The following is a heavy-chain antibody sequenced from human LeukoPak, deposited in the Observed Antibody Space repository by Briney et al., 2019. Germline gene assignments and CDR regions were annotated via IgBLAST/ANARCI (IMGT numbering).Heavy chain of an antibody. CDR2: IIPIFGTA. J-gene: IGHJ5*02. Sequence: SVTVSCTASGGTFSNYAFSWVRQAPGQGLEWMGGIIPIFGTAKYAQRFQGRVTITADESTSTVYMELSGLRSEDTAVYYCARWYYGSGSLGGGNWFDPWGQGTLVTVSS. CDR1: GGTFSNYA. D-gene: IGHD3-10*01. CDR3: ARWYYGSGSLGGGNWFDP. V-gene: IGHV1-69*13.